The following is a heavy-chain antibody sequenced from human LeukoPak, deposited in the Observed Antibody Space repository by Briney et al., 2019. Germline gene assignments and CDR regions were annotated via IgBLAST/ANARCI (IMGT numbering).Heavy chain of an antibody. V-gene: IGHV3-23*01. D-gene: IGHD6-13*01. CDR3: AHIRGSSWDDAFDI. CDR1: GFTFSSYG. Sequence: PGGSLRLSCAASGFTFSSYGMHWVRQAPGKGLEWVSAISGSGGSTYYADSVKGRFTISRDNSKNTLYLQMNSLRAEDTAVYYCAHIRGSSWDDAFDIWGQGTMVTVSS. J-gene: IGHJ3*02. CDR2: ISGSGGST.